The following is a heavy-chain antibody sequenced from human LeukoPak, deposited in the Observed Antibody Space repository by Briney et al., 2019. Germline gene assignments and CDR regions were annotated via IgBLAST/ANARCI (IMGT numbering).Heavy chain of an antibody. CDR1: GFTFSSYA. CDR2: ISTSGSTI. J-gene: IGHJ4*02. Sequence: GGSLRLSCAASGFTFSSYAMSWVRQAPGKGLEWVSYISTSGSTISYADSVKGRFTISWDNAKNSLYLQMNSLRAEDSALYYCARERGRRFDCWGQGTLVTVSS. CDR3: ARERGRRFDC. V-gene: IGHV3-48*04.